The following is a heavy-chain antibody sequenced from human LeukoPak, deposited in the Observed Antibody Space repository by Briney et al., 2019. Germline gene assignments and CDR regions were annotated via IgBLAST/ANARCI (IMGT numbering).Heavy chain of an antibody. CDR1: GFTFSSYS. CDR3: ARVATMVRVPLDALDI. D-gene: IGHD3-10*01. CDR2: ISRSGNTI. V-gene: IGHV3-48*04. J-gene: IGHJ3*02. Sequence: PGGSLRLSCAASGFTFSSYSMNWVRQAPGKGLEWISYISRSGNTIYYADSVKGRFTTSRDNAKNSLYLQMNSLRVEDTAVYYCARVATMVRVPLDALDIWGQGTMVSVSS.